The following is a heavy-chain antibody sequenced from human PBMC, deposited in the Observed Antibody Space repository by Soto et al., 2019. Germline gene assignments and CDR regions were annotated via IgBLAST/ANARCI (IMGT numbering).Heavy chain of an antibody. Sequence: ETLSLTCAVYGGSFSGYYWSWIRQPPGKGLEWIGEINHSGSTNYNPSLKSRVTISVDTSKNQFSLKLSSVTAADTAVYYCAREGGGSSSFFDYWGQGTLVTVSS. V-gene: IGHV4-34*01. CDR3: AREGGGSSSFFDY. D-gene: IGHD6-6*01. CDR2: INHSGST. J-gene: IGHJ4*02. CDR1: GGSFSGYY.